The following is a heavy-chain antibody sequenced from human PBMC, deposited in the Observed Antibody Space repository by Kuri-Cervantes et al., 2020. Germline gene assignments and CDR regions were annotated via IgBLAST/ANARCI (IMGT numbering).Heavy chain of an antibody. Sequence: ASVKVSCKASGGTFSSYAISWVRQAPGQGLEWRGGIIPIFGTANYAQKFQGRVTITADESTSTAYMELSRLRSDDTAVYYCAREAKGSNWFDPWGQGTLVTVSS. D-gene: IGHD3-10*01. CDR3: AREAKGSNWFDP. CDR1: GGTFSSYA. CDR2: IIPIFGTA. J-gene: IGHJ5*02. V-gene: IGHV1-69*13.